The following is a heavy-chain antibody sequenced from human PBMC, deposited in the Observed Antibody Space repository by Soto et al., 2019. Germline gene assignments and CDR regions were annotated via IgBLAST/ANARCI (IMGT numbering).Heavy chain of an antibody. CDR3: ARGYRQSGYSSSWVFDY. CDR2: IYYSGST. CDR1: GGSINSGGYY. Sequence: QVQLQESGPGLVKPSQTLSLICTVSGGSINSGGYYWNWIRQHPGKGLEWIGYIYYSGSTYYNPFLWSWFTRSADTSHKQISLKRRSVTAADTAVYFCARGYRQSGYSSSWVFDYWGQGTLVNVSS. V-gene: IGHV4-31*03. J-gene: IGHJ4*02. D-gene: IGHD6-13*01.